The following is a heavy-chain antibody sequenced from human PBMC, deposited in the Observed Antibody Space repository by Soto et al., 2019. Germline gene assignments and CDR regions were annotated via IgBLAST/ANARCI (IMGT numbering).Heavy chain of an antibody. V-gene: IGHV3-33*01. J-gene: IGHJ6*02. CDR3: ARDPAYCSGGRQNCYYYYYGMDV. CDR2: IWYDGSNK. D-gene: IGHD2-15*01. CDR1: GFTFSSYG. Sequence: QVQLVESGGGVVQPGRSLRLSCAASGFTFSSYGMNWVRQAPGKGLEWVTVIWYDGSNKYYADSVKGRFTISRDNSKNTVYLQMNSLRVEDTAVYYCARDPAYCSGGRQNCYYYYYGMDVWGQGTTVTVSS.